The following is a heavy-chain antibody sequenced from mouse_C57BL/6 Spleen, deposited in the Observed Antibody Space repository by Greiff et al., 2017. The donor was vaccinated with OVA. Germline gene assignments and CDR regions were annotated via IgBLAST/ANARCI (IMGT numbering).Heavy chain of an antibody. V-gene: IGHV5-17*01. CDR3: AREIYYDYYFDY. D-gene: IGHD2-4*01. CDR1: GFTFSDYG. CDR2: ISSGSSTI. Sequence: EVHLVESGGGLVKPGGSLKLSCAASGFTFSDYGMHWVRQAPEKGLEWVAYISSGSSTIYYADTVKGRFTISRDNAKNTLFLHMTSLRSEDTAMYYCAREIYYDYYFDYWGQGTTLTVSS. J-gene: IGHJ2*01.